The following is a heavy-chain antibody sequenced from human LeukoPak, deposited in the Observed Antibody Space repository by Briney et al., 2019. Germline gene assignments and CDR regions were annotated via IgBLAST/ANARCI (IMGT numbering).Heavy chain of an antibody. D-gene: IGHD2-2*01. CDR3: ARRSGYALPHFDY. V-gene: IGHV1-69*01. CDR1: GGTFSSYA. Sequence: GSSVKVSCKASGGTFSSYAISWVRQAPGQGLEWMGGIIPIFGTANYAQKFQGRVTITADESTSTAYLQWSSLKASDTAMYYCARRSGYALPHFDYWGQGTLVTVSS. CDR2: IIPIFGTA. J-gene: IGHJ4*02.